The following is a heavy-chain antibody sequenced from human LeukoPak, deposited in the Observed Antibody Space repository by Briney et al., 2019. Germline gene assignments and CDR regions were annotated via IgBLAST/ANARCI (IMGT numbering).Heavy chain of an antibody. CDR1: GFTFDDYA. J-gene: IGHJ4*02. V-gene: IGHV3-9*01. CDR3: AKGFGGVIVIPFDY. Sequence: PGGSLRLSCAASGFTFDDYAMHWVRQAPGKGLEWVSGISWNSGSIGYADSVKGRFTISRDNAKNSLYLQMNSLRAEDTALYYCAKGFGGVIVIPFDYWGQGTLVTVSS. D-gene: IGHD3-16*02. CDR2: ISWNSGSI.